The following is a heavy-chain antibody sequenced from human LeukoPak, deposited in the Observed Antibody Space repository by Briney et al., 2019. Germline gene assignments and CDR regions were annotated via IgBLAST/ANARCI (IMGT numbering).Heavy chain of an antibody. Sequence: PGGSLRLSCAASGFTFSDYYMSWIRQAPGKGLEGVSYISSSGSTIYYADSVEGRFTISRDNAKNSLYLQVNSLRAEDTAVYYCARVGVIALLDYFDYWGQGTLVTVYS. CDR2: ISSSGSTI. CDR3: ARVGVIALLDYFDY. J-gene: IGHJ4*02. V-gene: IGHV3-11*04. CDR1: GFTFSDYY. D-gene: IGHD3-22*01.